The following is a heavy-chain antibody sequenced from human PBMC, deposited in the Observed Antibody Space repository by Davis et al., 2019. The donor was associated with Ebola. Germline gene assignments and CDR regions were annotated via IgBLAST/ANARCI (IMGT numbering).Heavy chain of an antibody. V-gene: IGHV4-31*03. J-gene: IGHJ5*02. CDR3: ARVAQELGWRFDP. CDR2: IYYSGSS. CDR1: GGSISSDGYY. Sequence: MPSETLSLTCTVSGGSISSDGYYWSWIRQHPGKGLEWIGYIYYSGSSYYNPSLKSRVTISIDTSQNQFFLKLTSVTAADTAVYYCARVAQELGWRFDPWGQGTLVTVSS. D-gene: IGHD7-27*01.